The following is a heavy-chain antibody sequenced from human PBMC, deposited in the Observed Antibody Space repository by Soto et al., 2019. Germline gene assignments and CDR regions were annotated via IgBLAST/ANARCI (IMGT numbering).Heavy chain of an antibody. Sequence: EVQLLESGGGLVQPGGSLRLSCAASGFTFSSYAMSWVRQAPGKGLEWVSAISGSGGSTYYADSVKGRFTISRDNSKNTLYLQMNSLRAEDTAVYYCAKDRVERRFLEWLLSDAFDYWGQGTLVTVSS. CDR1: GFTFSSYA. CDR3: AKDRVERRFLEWLLSDAFDY. J-gene: IGHJ4*02. D-gene: IGHD3-3*01. V-gene: IGHV3-23*01. CDR2: ISGSGGST.